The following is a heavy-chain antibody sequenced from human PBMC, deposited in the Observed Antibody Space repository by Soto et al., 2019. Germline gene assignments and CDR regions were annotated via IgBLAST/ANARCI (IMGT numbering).Heavy chain of an antibody. J-gene: IGHJ2*01. CDR2: IYHSGST. D-gene: IGHD3-22*01. Sequence: GKGLEWIGEIYHSGSTNYNPSLKSRVTISVDKSKNQFSLKLSSVTAADTAVYYCARDSEITMILTYWYFDLWGRGTLVTVSS. V-gene: IGHV4-4*02. CDR3: ARDSEITMILTYWYFDL.